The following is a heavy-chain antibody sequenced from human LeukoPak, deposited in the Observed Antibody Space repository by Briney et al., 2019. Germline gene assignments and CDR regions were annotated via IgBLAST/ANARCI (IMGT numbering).Heavy chain of an antibody. J-gene: IGHJ5*02. CDR1: GINLSNYD. CDR2: IHTAGDT. D-gene: IGHD2-15*01. CDR3: ARGVLLTFDP. Sequence: GGSLRLPCAASGINLSNYDMHWVRQTTGKGLEWVSVIHTAGDTKYVGSVKGRFTISRDNAKNSLYLQMNSLRAEDTAVYYCARGVLLTFDPWGQGTLVTVSS. V-gene: IGHV3-13*01.